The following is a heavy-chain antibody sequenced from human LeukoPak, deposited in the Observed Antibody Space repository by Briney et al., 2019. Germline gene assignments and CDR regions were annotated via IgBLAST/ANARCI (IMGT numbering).Heavy chain of an antibody. CDR2: IYYSGST. CDR3: ARDRYDSSGYYYDSGTFDI. V-gene: IGHV4-61*08. Sequence: PSETLSLTCAVSGGSISIGGYSWSWIRQPPGKGLEWIGYIYYSGSTNYNPSLKGRVTISVDTSKNQFSLKLSSVTAADTAVYYCARDRYDSSGYYYDSGTFDIWGQGTMVTVSS. J-gene: IGHJ3*02. D-gene: IGHD3-22*01. CDR1: GGSISIGGYS.